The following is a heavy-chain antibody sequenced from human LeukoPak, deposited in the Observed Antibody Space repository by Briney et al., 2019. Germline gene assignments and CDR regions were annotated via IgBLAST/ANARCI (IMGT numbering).Heavy chain of an antibody. D-gene: IGHD3-16*01. Sequence: GGSLRLSCAASGLTFSSYWMNWARQAPGKGLEWVASINHNGNVNYYVDSVKGRFTISRDNAKNSLYPQMSNLRAEDTAVYFCARGGGLDVWGQGATVTVSS. CDR3: ARGGGLDV. CDR2: INHNGNVN. V-gene: IGHV3-7*03. CDR1: GLTFSSYW. J-gene: IGHJ6*02.